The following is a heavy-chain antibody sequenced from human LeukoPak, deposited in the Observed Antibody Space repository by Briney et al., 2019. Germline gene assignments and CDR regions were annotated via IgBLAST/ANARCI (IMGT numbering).Heavy chain of an antibody. CDR2: MSSDGIKT. V-gene: IGHV3-30*04. D-gene: IGHD3-10*01. CDR1: GFTFRTTG. Sequence: GGSLRLSCATSGFTFRTTGVHWVRQAPGKGLEWVALMSSDGIKTYYADSVKGRFTVSRDSSKDILYSQMNSLRDDDTAMYYCAKDHAGSGRAFEYWGQGTRVTVSS. J-gene: IGHJ4*02. CDR3: AKDHAGSGRAFEY.